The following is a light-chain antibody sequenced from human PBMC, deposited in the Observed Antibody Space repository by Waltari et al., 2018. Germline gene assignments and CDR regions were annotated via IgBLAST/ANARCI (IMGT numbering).Light chain of an antibody. CDR1: QTIYNS. J-gene: IGKJ2*01. CDR2: DAS. CDR3: QQSYTLPYT. V-gene: IGKV1-39*01. Sequence: DIQLTQSPSPLSASVGDRVPITCRESQTIYNSLNWYQHKPGKAPRLLISDASTLQNGVPSRFSGRGSGTEFTLAISRLQPEDFATYYCQQSYTLPYTFGQGTQLDI.